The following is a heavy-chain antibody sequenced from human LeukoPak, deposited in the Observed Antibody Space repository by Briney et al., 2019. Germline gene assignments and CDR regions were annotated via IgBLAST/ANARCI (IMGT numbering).Heavy chain of an antibody. CDR3: ARGHIENVSYHRRSSKPPLYYYYYMDV. Sequence: PGGSLRLSCAASGFTFSSYAMHWVRQAPGKGLEWVAVISYDGSNKYYADSVKGRFTISRDNSKNTLYLQMNSLRAEDTAVYYCARGHIENVSYHRRSSKPPLYYYYYMDVWGKGTTATVSS. CDR2: ISYDGSNK. D-gene: IGHD3-10*01. V-gene: IGHV3-30*04. CDR1: GFTFSSYA. J-gene: IGHJ6*03.